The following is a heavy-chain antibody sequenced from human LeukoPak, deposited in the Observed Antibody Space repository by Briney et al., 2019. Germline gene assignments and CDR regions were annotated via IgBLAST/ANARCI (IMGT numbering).Heavy chain of an antibody. Sequence: PGGSLRLSCAASGFTFSSYAMSWVRQAPGKGLEWVSAISGSGGSTYYADSVKGRFTISRDNSKNTLYLQMNSLRAEDTAVYCCAKGGSGYCSGGSCYPFDYWGQGTLVTVSS. D-gene: IGHD2-15*01. J-gene: IGHJ4*02. CDR3: AKGGSGYCSGGSCYPFDY. V-gene: IGHV3-23*01. CDR2: ISGSGGST. CDR1: GFTFSSYA.